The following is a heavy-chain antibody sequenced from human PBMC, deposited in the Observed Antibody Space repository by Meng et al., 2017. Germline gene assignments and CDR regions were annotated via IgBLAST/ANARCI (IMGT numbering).Heavy chain of an antibody. CDR3: ARRRGGSSDWFDP. Sequence: GPFQQWGRGLLMPSETLSPTCAAYGGSFSGYCWGWIRQPPGKGLEWIGEINHSGSTNYNPSLKSRVTISVDTSKNQFSLKLSSVTAADTAVYYCARRRGGSSDWFDPWGQGTLVTVSS. D-gene: IGHD6-6*01. CDR2: INHSGST. V-gene: IGHV4-34*01. J-gene: IGHJ5*02. CDR1: GGSFSGYC.